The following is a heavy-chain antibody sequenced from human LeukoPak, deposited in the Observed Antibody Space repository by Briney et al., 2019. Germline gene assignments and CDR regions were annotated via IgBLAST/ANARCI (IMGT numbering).Heavy chain of an antibody. Sequence: SETLSLTCAVYGGSFSGYYWSWIRQPPGKGLQWLGYISYIGSTNYDPSLKSRGTISVDTSKNQFSLKLSSVTAGDTAVYYCARLIIGTSVYFDYWGQGTLLTVSS. CDR2: ISYIGST. D-gene: IGHD4-23*01. CDR1: GGSFSGYY. J-gene: IGHJ4*02. CDR3: ARLIIGTSVYFDY. V-gene: IGHV4-59*08.